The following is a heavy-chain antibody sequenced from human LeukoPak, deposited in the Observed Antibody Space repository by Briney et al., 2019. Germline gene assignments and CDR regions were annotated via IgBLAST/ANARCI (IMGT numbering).Heavy chain of an antibody. D-gene: IGHD3-22*01. J-gene: IGHJ4*02. V-gene: IGHV1-18*01. CDR1: GYTFTSYG. CDR2: ISAYNGNT. CDR3: ARDWVYDSSGYYGGSDY. Sequence: VASVKVSCKASGYTFTSYGISWVRQAPGQGLEWMGWISAYNGNTNYAQKLQGRVTMTTDTSTSTAYTELRSLRSDDTAVYYCARDWVYDSSGYYGGSDYWGQGTLVTVSS.